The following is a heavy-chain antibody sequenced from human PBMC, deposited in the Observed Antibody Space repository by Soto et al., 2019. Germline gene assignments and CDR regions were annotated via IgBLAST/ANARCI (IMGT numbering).Heavy chain of an antibody. V-gene: IGHV3-30*14. CDR3: AREEGGYSGYDANWFDP. CDR1: GFAFNTFA. J-gene: IGHJ5*02. Sequence: LRLSCAASGFAFNTFAIHWVRQAPGKGLEWLSVISNNGANRYYAKSVKGRFTISRDNSKNTLYLQMNNLRSEDTAVYYCAREEGGYSGYDANWFDPWGQGTLVTVSS. CDR2: ISNNGANR. D-gene: IGHD5-12*01.